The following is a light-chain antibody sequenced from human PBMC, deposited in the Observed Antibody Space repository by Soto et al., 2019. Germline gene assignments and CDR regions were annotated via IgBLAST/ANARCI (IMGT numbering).Light chain of an antibody. Sequence: EIVLTQSPGTLSLSPWERATLSCRASQSVTDSFLAWYQQRPGQAPRLLIYGASSRATGIPDRFSGSGSGTDFTLTISRLEPEDFAVYYCQQYGSSPFTFGPGTKVDIK. V-gene: IGKV3-20*01. CDR3: QQYGSSPFT. CDR1: QSVTDSF. CDR2: GAS. J-gene: IGKJ3*01.